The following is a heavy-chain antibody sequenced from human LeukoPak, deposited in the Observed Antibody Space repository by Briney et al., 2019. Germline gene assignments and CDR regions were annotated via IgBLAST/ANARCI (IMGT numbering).Heavy chain of an antibody. J-gene: IGHJ3*02. CDR2: IYPGDSDT. Sequence: GESLKISCQGSGYRFTSYWIGWVRQMPGKGLEWMGIIYPGDSDTRYSPSFHAQVTISADKSISTAYLQWSSLKASDTAIYYCASRLGVVGPFDVFDIWGQGTMVTVSS. V-gene: IGHV5-51*01. D-gene: IGHD1-26*01. CDR1: GYRFTSYW. CDR3: ASRLGVVGPFDVFDI.